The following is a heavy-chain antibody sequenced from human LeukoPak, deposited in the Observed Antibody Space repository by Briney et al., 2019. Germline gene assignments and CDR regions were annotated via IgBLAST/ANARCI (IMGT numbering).Heavy chain of an antibody. CDR1: GFTFSSYS. Sequence: NPGGSLRLSCAASGFTFSSYSMNWVRQAPGKGLEWVSSISSRSSYIYYADSVKGRFTISRDNAKNLLYLQMNSLRAEDTAVYYCARSLIDYDILTGYYESHYFDYWGQGTLVTVSS. CDR2: ISSRSSYI. V-gene: IGHV3-21*01. D-gene: IGHD3-9*01. J-gene: IGHJ4*02. CDR3: ARSLIDYDILTGYYESHYFDY.